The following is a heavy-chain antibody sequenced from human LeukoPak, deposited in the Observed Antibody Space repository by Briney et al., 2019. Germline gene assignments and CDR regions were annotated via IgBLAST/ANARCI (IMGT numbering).Heavy chain of an antibody. J-gene: IGHJ4*02. CDR1: GFSFSSHG. CDR3: AKDIDWLAFED. D-gene: IGHD6-19*01. V-gene: IGHV3-23*01. CDR2: IIGGAGST. Sequence: QPGGTLRLSCAASGFSFSSHGMSWVRQAPGKGLEWVSGIIGGAGSTYYADSVKGRFTISGDNSEITVYLQMNSLRVEDTAVYYCAKDIDWLAFEDWGQGTLVTVSS.